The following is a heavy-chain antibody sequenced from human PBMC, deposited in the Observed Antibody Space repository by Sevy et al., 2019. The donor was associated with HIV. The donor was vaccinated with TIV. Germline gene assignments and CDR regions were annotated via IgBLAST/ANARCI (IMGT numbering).Heavy chain of an antibody. D-gene: IGHD2-21*02. CDR1: GFIFSRYG. Sequence: GGSLRLSCKASGFIFSRYGVHWVRQAPGKGLEWVASIFNDGKTKYYGDPVKGRFTISRDDSKNTLYLQMDSLRAEDTAVYYCARESGSDWYLDYWGQGTLVIVSS. J-gene: IGHJ4*02. CDR2: IFNDGKTK. CDR3: ARESGSDWYLDY. V-gene: IGHV3-33*01.